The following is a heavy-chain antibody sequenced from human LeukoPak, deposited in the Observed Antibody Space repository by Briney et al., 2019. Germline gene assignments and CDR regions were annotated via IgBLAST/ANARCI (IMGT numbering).Heavy chain of an antibody. J-gene: IGHJ3*02. Sequence: GGSLRLSCAASGFTFSSYWMHWVRQAPGKGLEWVAVISYDGSNKYYADSVKGRFTISRDNSKNTLYLQMNSLRAEDTAVYYCARESLPYYDFWTAGGRNAFDIWGQGTMVTVSS. CDR1: GFTFSSYW. CDR3: ARESLPYYDFWTAGGRNAFDI. D-gene: IGHD3-3*01. CDR2: ISYDGSNK. V-gene: IGHV3-30-3*01.